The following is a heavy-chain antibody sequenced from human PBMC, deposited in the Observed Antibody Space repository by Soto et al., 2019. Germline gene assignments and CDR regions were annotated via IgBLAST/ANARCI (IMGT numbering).Heavy chain of an antibody. D-gene: IGHD2-15*01. V-gene: IGHV3-21*01. CDR3: ARDNLAFQVALDL. CDR1: DFTFRNYW. Sequence: GGSLRLSCATSDFTFRNYWMNWVRQAPGGGLEWLSSITGTSAFTEYAESIEGRFTISRDNPNKLLFLHMDNLRPEDTAVYYCARDNLAFQVALDLCGQGTLVTVSS. J-gene: IGHJ5*02. CDR2: ITGTSAFT.